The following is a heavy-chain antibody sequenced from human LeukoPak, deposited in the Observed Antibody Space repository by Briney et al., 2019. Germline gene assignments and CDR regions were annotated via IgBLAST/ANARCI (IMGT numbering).Heavy chain of an antibody. CDR3: ARVSGYDYSY. D-gene: IGHD5-12*01. V-gene: IGHV3-30*04. CDR1: GFTFSSYA. CDR2: ISYDGSNK. J-gene: IGHJ4*02. Sequence: PGGSLRLSCAASGFTFSSYAMHWVRQAPGKGLEWVAVISYDGSNKYYADSVKGRFTISRDNSKNTLYLQTNSLRAEDTAVYYCARVSGYDYSYWGQGTLVTVSS.